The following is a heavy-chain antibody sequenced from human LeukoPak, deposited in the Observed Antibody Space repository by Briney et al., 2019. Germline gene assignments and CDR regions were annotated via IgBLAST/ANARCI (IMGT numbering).Heavy chain of an antibody. CDR3: ARDRRLDYQLPADY. D-gene: IGHD2-2*01. J-gene: IGHJ4*02. Sequence: RASVKVSCKTSGYTFTSHIISWVRQAPGQGLEWMGWISAYNGNTKYTQKLQGRVTMTTDTSTSTAFMELRSLRSDDTAVYYCARDRRLDYQLPADYWGQGTLVTVSS. V-gene: IGHV1-18*01. CDR1: GYTFTSHI. CDR2: ISAYNGNT.